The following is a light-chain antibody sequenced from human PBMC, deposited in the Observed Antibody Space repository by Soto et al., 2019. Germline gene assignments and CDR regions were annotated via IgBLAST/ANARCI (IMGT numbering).Light chain of an antibody. CDR3: QTWGTGIQV. Sequence: QPVLTQSPSASASLGASVKLTCTLSSGHSSYAIAWHQQQPERGPRYLMKLNSDGSHNKGDGIPDRFSGSSSGAERNLTISSLQSEDEADYYCQTWGTGIQVFGGGTKLTVL. J-gene: IGLJ2*01. CDR1: SGHSSYA. CDR2: LNSDGSH. V-gene: IGLV4-69*01.